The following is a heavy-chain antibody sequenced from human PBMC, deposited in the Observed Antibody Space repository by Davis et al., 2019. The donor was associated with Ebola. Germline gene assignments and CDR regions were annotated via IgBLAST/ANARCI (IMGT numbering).Heavy chain of an antibody. D-gene: IGHD6-13*01. CDR3: AREIAAAHFDY. V-gene: IGHV3-23*01. J-gene: IGHJ4*02. CDR2: ISGSGGST. Sequence: GESLKISCTDSVITFSSYAMTWVRQAPGKGLEWVSAISGSGGSTYYADSVKGRFTISRDNAKNSLYLQMNSLRAEDTAVYYCAREIAAAHFDYWGQGTLVTVSS. CDR1: VITFSSYA.